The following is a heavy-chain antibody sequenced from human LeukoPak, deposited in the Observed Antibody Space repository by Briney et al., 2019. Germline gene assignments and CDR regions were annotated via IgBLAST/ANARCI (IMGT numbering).Heavy chain of an antibody. Sequence: GGSLRLSCAASVFTFSSYAMSSVRQAPGKGLEWVSAISGSGGGTYSADSGKGRFPSPRANSRNTLYLQITGLRAEAPAVYYFAKDRDYYDSSGYYLDYFDYWGQGTLVTVSS. CDR2: ISGSGGGT. CDR1: VFTFSSYA. D-gene: IGHD3-22*01. CDR3: AKDRDYYDSSGYYLDYFDY. V-gene: IGHV3-23*01. J-gene: IGHJ4*02.